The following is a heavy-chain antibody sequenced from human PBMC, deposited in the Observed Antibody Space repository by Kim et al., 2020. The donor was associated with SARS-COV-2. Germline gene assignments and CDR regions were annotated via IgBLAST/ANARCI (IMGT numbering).Heavy chain of an antibody. CDR1: GYTFTSYA. Sequence: ASVKVSCKASGYTFTSYAMNWVRQAPGQGLEWMGWINTNTGNPTYAQGFTGRFVFSLDTSVSTAYLQISSLKAEDTAVYYCARDHYYDSSGYYYDLDAFDIWGQGTMVTVSS. J-gene: IGHJ3*02. D-gene: IGHD3-22*01. CDR3: ARDHYYDSSGYYYDLDAFDI. CDR2: INTNTGNP. V-gene: IGHV7-4-1*02.